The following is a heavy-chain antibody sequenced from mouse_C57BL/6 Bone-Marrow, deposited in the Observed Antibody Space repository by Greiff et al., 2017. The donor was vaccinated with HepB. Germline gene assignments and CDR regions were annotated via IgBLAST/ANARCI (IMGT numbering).Heavy chain of an antibody. D-gene: IGHD2-1*01. CDR1: GYTFASYG. CDR3: APLLWYPMDY. Sequence: VQLQQSGAELARPGASVKLSCKASGYTFASYGISWVKQRTGQGLEWIGEIYPRSGNTYYNEKFKGKATLTADKSSSTAYMELRSLTSEDSAVYFCAPLLWYPMDYWGQGTSVTVSS. V-gene: IGHV1-81*01. J-gene: IGHJ4*01. CDR2: IYPRSGNT.